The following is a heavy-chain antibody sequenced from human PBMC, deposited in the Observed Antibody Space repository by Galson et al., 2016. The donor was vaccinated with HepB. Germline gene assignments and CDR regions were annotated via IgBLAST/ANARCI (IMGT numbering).Heavy chain of an antibody. J-gene: IGHJ4*02. CDR3: AKDSGSGWYGDYLDY. V-gene: IGHV3-23*01. CDR2: ITGGGGGT. CDR1: GFSVSTTY. D-gene: IGHD6-19*01. Sequence: CAASGFSVSTTYMAWVRQSPGKGLEWVSSITGGGGGTYYANSAKGRFTVSRDNSKNTLYLQMNSLSVEDTAVYYCAKDSGSGWYGDYLDYWGQGTLVTVAS.